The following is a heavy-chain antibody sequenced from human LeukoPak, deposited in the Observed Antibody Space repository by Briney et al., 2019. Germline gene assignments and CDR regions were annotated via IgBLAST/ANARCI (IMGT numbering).Heavy chain of an antibody. CDR1: GGSISSSSYY. D-gene: IGHD4-17*01. CDR3: ATLGTTVTNPFDY. J-gene: IGHJ4*02. V-gene: IGHV4-39*07. Sequence: SETLSLTCTVSGGSISSSSYYWGWIRQPPGKGLEWIGSIYYSGGTYYNPSLKSRVTISVDTSKNQFSLKLNSVTAADTAVYYCATLGTTVTNPFDYWGQGTLVTVSS. CDR2: IYYSGGT.